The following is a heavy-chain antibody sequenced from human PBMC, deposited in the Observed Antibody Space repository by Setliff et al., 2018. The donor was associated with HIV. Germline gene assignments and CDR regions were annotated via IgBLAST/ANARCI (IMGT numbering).Heavy chain of an antibody. CDR3: ARLGRAIDDGGSSLRLDF. D-gene: IGHD2-21*01. V-gene: IGHV4-4*09. CDR1: DDSFSNYD. J-gene: IGHJ4*02. Sequence: SETLSLTCVVSDDSFSNYDWTWIRQSPGKALEWIGYISSSGTTTYNPSLRSRVTISIETSNTRFSLWLRSATAADTATYFCARLGRAIDDGGSSLRLDFWGQGMLGTVPQ. CDR2: ISSSGTT.